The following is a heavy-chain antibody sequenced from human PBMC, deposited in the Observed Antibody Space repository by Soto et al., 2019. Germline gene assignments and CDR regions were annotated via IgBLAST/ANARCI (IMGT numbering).Heavy chain of an antibody. D-gene: IGHD3-10*01. CDR2: INHSGST. CDR3: ARRKVDYYGSGSYYNRRVDANPKFDY. J-gene: IGHJ4*02. CDR1: GGSFSGYY. Sequence: QVQLQQWGAGLLKPSETLSLTCAVYGGSFSGYYWSWIRQPPGKGLEWIGEINHSGSTNYNPSLKSRVTISVYTSKNQFALKLSSVTAADTAVYYCARRKVDYYGSGSYYNRRVDANPKFDYWGQGTLVTVSS. V-gene: IGHV4-34*01.